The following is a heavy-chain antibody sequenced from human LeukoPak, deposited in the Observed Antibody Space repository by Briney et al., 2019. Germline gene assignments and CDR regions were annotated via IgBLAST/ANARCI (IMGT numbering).Heavy chain of an antibody. CDR1: GYTFTSYA. D-gene: IGHD6-19*01. V-gene: IGHV7-4-1*02. J-gene: IGHJ4*02. Sequence: ASVKVSCKASGYTFTSYAMNWVRQAPGQGLEWMGWINTNTGNPTYAQGFTGRFVFSLDTSVGTAYLQISSLKAEDTAVYYCARDGQWLVGPSFDYWGQGTLVTVSS. CDR2: INTNTGNP. CDR3: ARDGQWLVGPSFDY.